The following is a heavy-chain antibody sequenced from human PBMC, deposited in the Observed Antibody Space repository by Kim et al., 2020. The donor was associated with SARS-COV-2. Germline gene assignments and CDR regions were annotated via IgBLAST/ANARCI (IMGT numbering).Heavy chain of an antibody. CDR3: ARVSTAWHFDL. J-gene: IGHJ2*01. CDR2: ISSDGDGSST. V-gene: IGHV3-74*01. Sequence: GGSLRLSCAASGFTFNTYYMHWVRQAPGKGLVWVSRISSDGDGSSTIYADSVKGRFTISRDNAKNTLYLQMNSLRAEDTAVYYCARVSTAWHFDLWGRGTLLTVSS. D-gene: IGHD4-17*01. CDR1: GFTFNTYY.